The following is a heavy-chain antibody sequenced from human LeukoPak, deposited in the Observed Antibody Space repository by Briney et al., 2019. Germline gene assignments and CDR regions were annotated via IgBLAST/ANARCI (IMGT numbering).Heavy chain of an antibody. CDR2: ISAYNGNT. D-gene: IGHD3-3*01. J-gene: IGHJ4*02. Sequence: GASVKVSCKASGYTFTSYDITWVRQAPGQGLEWMGWISAYNGNTNYAQKLQGRVTMTTDTSTSTAYMELRSLRSDDTAVYYCARGQYYDFWSGFDYWGQGTLVTVSS. CDR1: GYTFTSYD. V-gene: IGHV1-18*01. CDR3: ARGQYYDFWSGFDY.